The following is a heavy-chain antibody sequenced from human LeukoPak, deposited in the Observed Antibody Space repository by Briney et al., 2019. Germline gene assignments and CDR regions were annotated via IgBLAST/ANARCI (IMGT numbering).Heavy chain of an antibody. V-gene: IGHV3-21*01. D-gene: IGHD1-26*01. J-gene: IGHJ4*02. Sequence: GGSLRLSCAASGFTFSSYSMNWVRQAPGKGLEWVSSISSSSSYIYYADSVKGRFTISRDNAKNSLYLQMDCLRAEDTAVYYCARDIEYSGSLYFDYWGQGTLVTVSS. CDR3: ARDIEYSGSLYFDY. CDR2: ISSSSSYI. CDR1: GFTFSSYS.